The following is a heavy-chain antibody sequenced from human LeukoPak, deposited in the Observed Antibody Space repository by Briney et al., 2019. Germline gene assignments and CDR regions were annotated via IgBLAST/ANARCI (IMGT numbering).Heavy chain of an antibody. J-gene: IGHJ6*02. CDR1: GGTFSSYA. CDR3: ARCPEYCSSTSCYPASGMDV. Sequence: SCKASGGTFSSYAMYWVRQAPGKGLEWVAVISYDGSNKYYADSVKGRFTISRDNSKNTLYLQMNSLRAEDTAVYYCARCPEYCSSTSCYPASGMDVWGQGTTVTVSS. CDR2: ISYDGSNK. D-gene: IGHD2-2*01. V-gene: IGHV3-30-3*01.